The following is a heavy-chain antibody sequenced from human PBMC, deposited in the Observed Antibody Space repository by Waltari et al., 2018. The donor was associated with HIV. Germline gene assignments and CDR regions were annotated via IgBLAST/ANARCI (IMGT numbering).Heavy chain of an antibody. CDR3: ARVYGYSGSYPGAPDDY. V-gene: IGHV4-38-2*01. CDR2: IYHSGST. J-gene: IGHJ4*02. D-gene: IGHD1-26*01. CDR1: GYSIRSGYY. Sequence: QVQLQESGPGLVKPSETLSLTCAVSGYSIRSGYYWGWIRQPPGKGLEWIGSIYHSGSTYYIPSPKSRVTISVDTSKNQFSLKLSSVTAADTAVYYCARVYGYSGSYPGAPDDYWGQGTLVTVSS.